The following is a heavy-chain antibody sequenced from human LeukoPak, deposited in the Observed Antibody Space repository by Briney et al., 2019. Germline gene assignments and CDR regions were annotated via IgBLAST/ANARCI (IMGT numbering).Heavy chain of an antibody. CDR3: TTDGCSGGGCFSGHY. CDR2: IKSKTDGGAT. V-gene: IGHV3-15*01. Sequence: MAGGSRRLSCAASGFTFSKAWMSWVHQPPGKGLEWVGRIKSKTDGGATDYAAPVKGRFTISRDDSKNTLYLHMNSPKTDDTAVYYCTTDGCSGGGCFSGHYWGQGTLVTVSS. D-gene: IGHD2-15*01. CDR1: GFTFSKAW. J-gene: IGHJ4*02.